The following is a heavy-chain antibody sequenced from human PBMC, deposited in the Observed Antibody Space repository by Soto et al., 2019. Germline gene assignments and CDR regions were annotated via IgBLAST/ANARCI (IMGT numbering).Heavy chain of an antibody. CDR2: ISSSSSYI. CDR1: GFTFSSYS. CDR3: ARDHKGYCSGGSCYTPAYYFDY. Sequence: GGSLRLSCAASGFTFSSYSMNWVRQAPGKGPEWVSSISSSSSYIYYADSVKGRFTISRDNAKNSLYLQMNSLRAEDTAVYYCARDHKGYCSGGSCYTPAYYFDYWGQGTLVTVSS. V-gene: IGHV3-21*01. D-gene: IGHD2-15*01. J-gene: IGHJ4*02.